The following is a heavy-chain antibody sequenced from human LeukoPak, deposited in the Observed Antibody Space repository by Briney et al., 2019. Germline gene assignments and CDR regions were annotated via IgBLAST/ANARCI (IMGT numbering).Heavy chain of an antibody. D-gene: IGHD3-9*01. CDR2: INPSGGST. Sequence: ASVKVSCKASGYTFTSYYMHWVRQAPGQGLEWMGIINPSGGSTSYAQKFQGRVTMTRDMSTSTVYMELSSLRSEDTAVYYCARGSLLRYFDWFINAFDIWGQGTMVTVSS. CDR1: GYTFTSYY. J-gene: IGHJ3*02. V-gene: IGHV1-46*01. CDR3: ARGSLLRYFDWFINAFDI.